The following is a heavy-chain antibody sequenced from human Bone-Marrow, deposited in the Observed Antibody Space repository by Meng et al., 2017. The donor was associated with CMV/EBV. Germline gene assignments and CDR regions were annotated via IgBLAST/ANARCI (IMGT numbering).Heavy chain of an antibody. J-gene: IGHJ5*02. V-gene: IGHV4-39*07. CDR3: AREYSSSCRFDP. CDR1: GGSISSSSYY. Sequence: SETLSLTCTVSGGSISSSSYYWGWIRQPPGKGLEWIGSIYYSGSTYYNPSLKSRVTISVDTSKNQFSLKLSSVTAADTAVYYCAREYSSSCRFDPWGQGTLVTVSS. D-gene: IGHD6-6*01. CDR2: IYYSGST.